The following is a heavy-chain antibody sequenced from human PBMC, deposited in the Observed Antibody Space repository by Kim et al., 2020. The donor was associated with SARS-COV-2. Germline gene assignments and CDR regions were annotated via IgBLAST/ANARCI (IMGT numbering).Heavy chain of an antibody. CDR1: GFTFSSYA. V-gene: IGHV3-23*01. CDR2: ISGSGGST. CDR3: AKVERYYYGSGSRYYYYGMDV. D-gene: IGHD3-10*01. Sequence: GGSLRLSCAASGFTFSSYAMSWVRQAPGKGLEWVSAISGSGGSTYYADSVKGRFTISRDNSKNTLYLQMNSLRAEDTAVYYCAKVERYYYGSGSRYYYYGMDVWGQGTTVTVSS. J-gene: IGHJ6*02.